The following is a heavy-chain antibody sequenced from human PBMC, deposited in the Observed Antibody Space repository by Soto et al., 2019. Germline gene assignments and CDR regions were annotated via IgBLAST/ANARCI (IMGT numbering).Heavy chain of an antibody. Sequence: SETLSLTCTVSGGSASSGSYYWSWIRQPPGKGLEWIGYIYYSGSTNYNPSLKSRVTISVDTSKNQFSLKLSSVTAADTAVYYCAGLSSSPLFDYWGQGTLVTVS. CDR3: AGLSSSPLFDY. CDR2: IYYSGST. CDR1: GGSASSGSYY. J-gene: IGHJ4*02. V-gene: IGHV4-61*01. D-gene: IGHD6-6*01.